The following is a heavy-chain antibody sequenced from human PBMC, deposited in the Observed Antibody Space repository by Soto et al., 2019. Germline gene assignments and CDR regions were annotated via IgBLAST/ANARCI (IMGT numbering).Heavy chain of an antibody. CDR2: IFYSGST. CDR1: SGSISSTIYS. J-gene: IGHJ5*02. CDR3: ARQCRGVTCLWFVP. V-gene: IGHV4-39*01. Sequence: QLQLQESGPGLVKPSETLSLTCTVSSGSISSTIYSWDWIRQPPGKGLEWIGSIFYSGSTYYNPSLMGRVTISVDTSKNQFSLTLPSVTAADTAVYYCARQCRGVTCLWFVPWGQGTLVTVSS. D-gene: IGHD2-15*01.